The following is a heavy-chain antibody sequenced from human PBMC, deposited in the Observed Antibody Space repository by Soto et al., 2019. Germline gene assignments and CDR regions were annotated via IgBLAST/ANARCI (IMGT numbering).Heavy chain of an antibody. Sequence: SETLSLTCTVSGGSISSNFYYWGWIRQPPGKGLEWIGSIYYNGSTYYDPSLKSRVTISVDTSKNQFSLKVRFVTATDTAVYYCASGGTWGQGTLVTVSS. CDR2: IYYNGST. D-gene: IGHD2-8*02. CDR3: ASGGT. CDR1: GGSISSNFYY. J-gene: IGHJ5*02. V-gene: IGHV4-39*01.